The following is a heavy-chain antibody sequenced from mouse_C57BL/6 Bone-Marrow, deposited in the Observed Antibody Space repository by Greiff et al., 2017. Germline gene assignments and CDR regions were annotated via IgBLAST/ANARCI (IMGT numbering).Heavy chain of an antibody. CDR2: ILPGSGST. CDR1: GYTFTGYW. D-gene: IGHD1-1*02. CDR3: ARGWFGWFAY. Sequence: VQLLQSGAELMKPGASVKLSCTATGYTFTGYWIAWVNQTPGHGLEWIGEILPGSGSTNYTEKFKGKATFTADTSSNTAYMQLSSLTTEDSAIYYCARGWFGWFAYWGQGTLVTVSA. V-gene: IGHV1-9*01. J-gene: IGHJ3*01.